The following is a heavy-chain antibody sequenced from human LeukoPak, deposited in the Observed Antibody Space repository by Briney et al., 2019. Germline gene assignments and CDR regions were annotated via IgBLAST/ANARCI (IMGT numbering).Heavy chain of an antibody. CDR2: ISASGTIT. V-gene: IGHV3-48*03. Sequence: GGSLRLSCAASGFTFSSYEMNWVRQAPGKGLEWISYISASGTITHYADSVEGRFTISRDNAKNSLYLQMNSLRAEDTAVYYCARGGTTFEHWGQGTLVTVSS. J-gene: IGHJ4*02. CDR1: GFTFSSYE. CDR3: ARGGTTFEH. D-gene: IGHD1-1*01.